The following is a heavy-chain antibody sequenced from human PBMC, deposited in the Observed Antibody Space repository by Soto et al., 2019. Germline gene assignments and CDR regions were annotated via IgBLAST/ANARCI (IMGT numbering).Heavy chain of an antibody. CDR2: VHDSWGS. J-gene: IGHJ6*02. V-gene: IGHV4-59*08. Sequence: QVPLQESGPGLVKPSETLSLSCTVSGGSISNYYWSWFRQTPGKGLEWIGYVHDSWGSNYNPSLKSRVALSIDTSTTRFPRTLPSVTAPDPAVYFWARQGFGALHGRVDVWGQGTTVTVSS. CDR3: ARQGFGALHGRVDV. D-gene: IGHD3-10*01. CDR1: GGSISNYY.